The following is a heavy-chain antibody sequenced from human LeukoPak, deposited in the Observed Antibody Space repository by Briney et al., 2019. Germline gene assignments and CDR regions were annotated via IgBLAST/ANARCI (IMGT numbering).Heavy chain of an antibody. CDR2: ISGSGGST. J-gene: IGHJ4*02. D-gene: IGHD3-22*01. CDR3: AKDRQYYDSSGYYGLGY. Sequence: PGGSLRLSCAASGFTFSSYAMSWVRQAPGKGLEWVSAISGSGGSTYYADSVKGRFTISRDNSKNTLYLQMNSLRAEDTAVYYCAKDRQYYDSSGYYGLGYWGQGTLVTVSS. CDR1: GFTFSSYA. V-gene: IGHV3-23*01.